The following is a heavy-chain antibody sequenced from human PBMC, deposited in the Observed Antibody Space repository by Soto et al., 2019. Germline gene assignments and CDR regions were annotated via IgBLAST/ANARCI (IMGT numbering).Heavy chain of an antibody. CDR2: MNPNSGNT. CDR1: GYTFTSYD. V-gene: IGHV1-8*01. Sequence: QVQLVQSGAEVKKPGASVKVSCKASGYTFTSYDINWVRQATGQGLEWMGWMNPNSGNTGYAQKFQGRVTMTRNTSISTAYMELSSLRSEDTAVYYCARWLESRERATHYGMDVWVQGTTVTVSS. J-gene: IGHJ6*02. D-gene: IGHD1-26*01. CDR3: ARWLESRERATHYGMDV.